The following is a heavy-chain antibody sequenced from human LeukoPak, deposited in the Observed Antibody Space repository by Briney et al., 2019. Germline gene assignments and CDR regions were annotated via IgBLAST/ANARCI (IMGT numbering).Heavy chain of an antibody. J-gene: IGHJ4*02. CDR1: GFTFSTHA. Sequence: GSLRLSCVASGFTFSTHAMSWIRQPPGKGLEWIGYIYYSGSTNYNPSLKSRVTISVDTSKNQFSLKLSSVTAADTAVYYCARVFDSGYSYAGFDYWGQGTLVTVSS. V-gene: IGHV4-59*11. D-gene: IGHD5-18*01. CDR3: ARVFDSGYSYAGFDY. CDR2: IYYSGST.